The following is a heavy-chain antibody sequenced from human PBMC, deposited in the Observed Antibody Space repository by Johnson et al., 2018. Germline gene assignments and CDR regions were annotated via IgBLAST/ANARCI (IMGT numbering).Heavy chain of an antibody. CDR2: IIPILGIA. J-gene: IGHJ1*01. D-gene: IGHD1-26*01. Sequence: QVQLVQSGAEVKKPGSSVKVSCKASGGTFSSYTISWVRQAPGQGLEWMGRIIPILGIANYAQKFQGRVTMTPDKSTSPSYMERSSLCAEDTAVYYCARDRGVGAPEYFQHWGQGTLVTVSS. CDR3: ARDRGVGAPEYFQH. V-gene: IGHV1-69*04. CDR1: GGTFSSYT.